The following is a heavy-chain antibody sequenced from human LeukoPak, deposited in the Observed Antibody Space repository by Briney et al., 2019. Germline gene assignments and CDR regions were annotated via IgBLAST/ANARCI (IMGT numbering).Heavy chain of an antibody. D-gene: IGHD3-16*02. CDR2: FDPEDGET. V-gene: IGHV1-24*01. J-gene: IGHJ4*02. CDR1: GYTLTELS. Sequence: GASVKVSCKVSGYTLTELSMHWVRQAPGKGLEWMGGFDPEDGETIYAQKFQGRVTMTEDTSTDTAYMELSSLRSEDKAVYYCATVKEYYDYVWGSYRYCYFDYWGQGTLVTVSS. CDR3: ATVKEYYDYVWGSYRYCYFDY.